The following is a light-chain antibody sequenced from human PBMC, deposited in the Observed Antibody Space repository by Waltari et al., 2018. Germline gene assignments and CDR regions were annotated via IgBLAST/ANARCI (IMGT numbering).Light chain of an antibody. V-gene: IGLV2-23*01. J-gene: IGLJ3*02. CDR1: SISVGSYNP. CDR3: CSYAGSGTTWV. Sequence: QSALTQPASVSGSPGQSITISCTGTSISVGSYNPVSWYQQHPDKAPKLMIYEDNQRPSGVSTRFSGSKSGNTASLTISGLQAEDEADYYCCSYAGSGTTWVFGGGTKLTVL. CDR2: EDN.